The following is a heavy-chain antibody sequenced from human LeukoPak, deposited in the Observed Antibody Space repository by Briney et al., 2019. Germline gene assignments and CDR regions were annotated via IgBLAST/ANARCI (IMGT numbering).Heavy chain of an antibody. D-gene: IGHD3-10*01. CDR3: ARDGSGWFDP. J-gene: IGHJ5*02. CDR1: GDSISSYY. V-gene: IGHV4-59*01. CDR2: ISYSGNT. Sequence: PSETLSLNCSVSGDSISSYYWSWIRQPPGKGLEWIGYISYSGNTKYNPSLKGRINISLDTPKNQFSLKLSSVTAADTAVYYCARDGSGWFDPWGQGTLVTVSS.